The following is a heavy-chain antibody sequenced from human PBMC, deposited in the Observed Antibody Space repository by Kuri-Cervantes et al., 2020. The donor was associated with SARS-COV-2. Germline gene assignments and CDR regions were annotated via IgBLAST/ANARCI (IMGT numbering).Heavy chain of an antibody. D-gene: IGHD4-11*01. J-gene: IGHJ4*02. Sequence: SGPTLVKPTQTLTLTCTFSGFSLSTSGMCVSWIRQPPGKALEWPARIDWDDDKYYSTSLKTRLTISKDTSKNQVVLTMTNMDPVDTATYYCARIQATTVIADYWGQGTLVTVSS. V-gene: IGHV2-70*11. CDR3: ARIQATTVIADY. CDR1: GFSLSTSGMC. CDR2: IDWDDDK.